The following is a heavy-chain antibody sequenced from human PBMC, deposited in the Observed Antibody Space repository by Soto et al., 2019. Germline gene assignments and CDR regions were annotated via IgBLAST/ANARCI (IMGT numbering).Heavy chain of an antibody. Sequence: PSETLSLTCAVSSGSISSSNWWSWVRQPPGKGLEWIGEIYHSGSTNYNPSLKSRVTISVDKSKNQFSLKLSSVTAADTAVYYCARVPMVRGGIGGIYYYYYYMDVWGKGTTVTVSS. V-gene: IGHV4-4*02. D-gene: IGHD3-10*01. CDR3: ARVPMVRGGIGGIYYYYYYMDV. CDR1: SGSISSSNW. CDR2: IYHSGST. J-gene: IGHJ6*03.